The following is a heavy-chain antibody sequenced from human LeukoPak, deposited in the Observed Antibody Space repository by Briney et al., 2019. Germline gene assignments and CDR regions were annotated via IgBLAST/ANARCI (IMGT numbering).Heavy chain of an antibody. Sequence: PSETLSLTCAVYGGSFSGYYWSWVRQPPGKGLEWIGEIYHSGSTNYNPSLKSRVTISVDKSKNQFSLKLSSVTAADTAVYYCARVPYSWFDPWGQGTLVTVSS. V-gene: IGHV4-34*01. CDR2: IYHSGST. CDR3: ARVPYSWFDP. CDR1: GGSFSGYY. J-gene: IGHJ5*02. D-gene: IGHD2-21*01.